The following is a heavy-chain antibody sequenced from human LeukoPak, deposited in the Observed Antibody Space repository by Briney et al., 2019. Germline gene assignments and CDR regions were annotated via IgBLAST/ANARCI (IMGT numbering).Heavy chain of an antibody. CDR1: GFTFSDYY. Sequence: PGGSLRLSCAASGFTFSDYYMSWIRQAPGKGLEWVSYISRSGSTIYYADSVKGRFTISRDNAKNSLYLQIDSLRAEDTAVYYCATTGLLGDIPWGQGTLVTVSS. V-gene: IGHV3-11*01. D-gene: IGHD2-21*01. J-gene: IGHJ5*02. CDR3: ATTGLLGDIP. CDR2: ISRSGSTI.